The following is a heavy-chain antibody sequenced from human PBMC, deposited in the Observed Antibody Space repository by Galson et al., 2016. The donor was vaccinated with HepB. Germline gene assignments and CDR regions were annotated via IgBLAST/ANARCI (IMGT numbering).Heavy chain of an antibody. Sequence: SLRLSCAASGFTFGDYGMFWVRQGPGKGLEWVSYISWNGETTEFTDSVKGRFIISRDNVRNSLFLEMKSLRVEDTGIYYCAREVTTVTTIFGMSVWGKGTSVTVSS. V-gene: IGHV3-20*04. CDR1: GFTFGDYG. CDR2: ISWNGETT. CDR3: AREVTTVTTIFGMSV. J-gene: IGHJ6*03. D-gene: IGHD4-17*01.